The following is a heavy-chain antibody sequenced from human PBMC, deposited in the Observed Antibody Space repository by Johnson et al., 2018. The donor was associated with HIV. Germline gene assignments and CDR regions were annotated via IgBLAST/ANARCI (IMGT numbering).Heavy chain of an antibody. CDR3: AREGQEFNDAFDI. Sequence: QVQLVESGGGVVQPGRSLRLSCAAYGFTFNSYGMHWVRQAPGKGLEWVAVIWYDGSNKYYADSVKGRFTISRDNAKNSLSLQMNSLRVEDTAVYYCAREGQEFNDAFDIWGQGTMVTVSS. D-gene: IGHD3-10*01. CDR2: IWYDGSNK. CDR1: GFTFNSYG. J-gene: IGHJ3*02. V-gene: IGHV3-33*01.